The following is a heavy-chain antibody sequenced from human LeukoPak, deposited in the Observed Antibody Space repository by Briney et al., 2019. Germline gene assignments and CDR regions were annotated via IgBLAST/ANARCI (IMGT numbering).Heavy chain of an antibody. J-gene: IGHJ4*02. Sequence: PGGSLRLSCAASGFTVSSNYMSWVRQAPGKGLEWVSVIYSGGSTYYADSVKGRFTISRDNSKNTLYLQMNSLRAEDTAVYYCAKRTSPGHFDYWGQGTLVTVSS. CDR3: AKRTSPGHFDY. V-gene: IGHV3-53*01. CDR1: GFTVSSNY. CDR2: IYSGGST.